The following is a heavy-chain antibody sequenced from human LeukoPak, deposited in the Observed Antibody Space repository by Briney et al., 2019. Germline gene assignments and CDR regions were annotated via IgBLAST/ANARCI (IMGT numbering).Heavy chain of an antibody. J-gene: IGHJ3*02. D-gene: IGHD6-19*01. CDR3: AKGQWLLEPDAFDI. V-gene: IGHV3-7*03. CDR1: GFTFSSYW. Sequence: GGSLRLSCAASGFTFSSYWMSWVRQAPGKGLEWVANIKQDGSEKYYVDSVKGRFTISRDNSKNTLYLQMNSLRAEDTAVYYCAKGQWLLEPDAFDIWGQGTMVTVSS. CDR2: IKQDGSEK.